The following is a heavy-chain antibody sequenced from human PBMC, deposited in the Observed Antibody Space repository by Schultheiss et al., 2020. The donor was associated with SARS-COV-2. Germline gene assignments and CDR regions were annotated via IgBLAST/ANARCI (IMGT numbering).Heavy chain of an antibody. CDR1: GYTFTSYG. CDR2: IIPIFGTA. CDR3: ASPDYGSGSESFDY. D-gene: IGHD3-10*01. Sequence: SVKVSCKASGYTFTSYGISWVRQAPGQGLEWMGGIIPIFGTANYAQKFQGRVTITADKSTSTAYMELSSLRSEDTAVYYCASPDYGSGSESFDYWGQGTLVTVSS. V-gene: IGHV1-69*06. J-gene: IGHJ4*02.